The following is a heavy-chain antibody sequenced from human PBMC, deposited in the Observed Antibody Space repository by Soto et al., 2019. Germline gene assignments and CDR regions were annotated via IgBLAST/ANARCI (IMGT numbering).Heavy chain of an antibody. J-gene: IGHJ2*01. CDR3: ARDPLWGTAMVLWYFYL. CDR1: GFTFSSYA. CDR2: ISYDGSNK. V-gene: IGHV3-30-3*01. D-gene: IGHD5-18*01. Sequence: GGSLRLSCAASGFTFSSYAMHWVRQAPGKGLEWVAVISYDGSNKYYAEYVKGRFTISRDNSKNTLYLQMNSLRAEDTTVYYCARDPLWGTAMVLWYFYLWGRGTLVTVSS.